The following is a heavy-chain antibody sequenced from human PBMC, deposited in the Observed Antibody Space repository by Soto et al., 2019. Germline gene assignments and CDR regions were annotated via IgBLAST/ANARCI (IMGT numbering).Heavy chain of an antibody. Sequence: PAETLSLTCAVSGGSISSSNWLRVFREPAGKVLEWIGEIYHSGSTNYNPSLKSRVTISVDKSKNQFSLKLSSVTAADTAVYYCARIKYCSSTSCYDGDWFDPWGQGTLVTVSS. CDR2: IYHSGST. V-gene: IGHV4-4*02. J-gene: IGHJ5*02. CDR1: GGSISSSNW. CDR3: ARIKYCSSTSCYDGDWFDP. D-gene: IGHD2-2*01.